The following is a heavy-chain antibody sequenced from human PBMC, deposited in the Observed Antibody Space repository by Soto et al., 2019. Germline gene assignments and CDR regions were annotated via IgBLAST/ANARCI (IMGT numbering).Heavy chain of an antibody. V-gene: IGHV3-15*01. J-gene: IGHJ3*01. Sequence: EVQLVESGGGLVKPGGSLRLSCAASGFTSNNAWMTWVRQAPGKGLEWVGRIKSKADGGIIDYAAPVRGRFTISRDDSKNTVYLQIKSLKTEDPGLYYRNKDPGGSTWGQRKMVTVSS. CDR2: IKSKADGGII. CDR3: NKDPGGST. CDR1: GFTSNNAW.